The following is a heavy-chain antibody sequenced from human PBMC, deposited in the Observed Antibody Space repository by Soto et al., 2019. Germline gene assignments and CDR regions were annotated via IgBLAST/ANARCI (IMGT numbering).Heavy chain of an antibody. Sequence: EVQLVESGGTLVPPGGSLRLSCAVSEFSFSTRWMTWVRQAPGKGLEWVANIKQDGGEKNYLESVRGRFTISIDSAKKSLYLDMNSLRADLTAVYYCAGGSGWTSDSWGQGTLVTVSS. D-gene: IGHD6-19*01. CDR3: AGGSGWTSDS. J-gene: IGHJ4*02. CDR1: EFSFSTRW. CDR2: IKQDGGEK. V-gene: IGHV3-7*05.